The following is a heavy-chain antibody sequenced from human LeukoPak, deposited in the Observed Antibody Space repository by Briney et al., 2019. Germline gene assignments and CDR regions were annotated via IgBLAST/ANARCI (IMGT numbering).Heavy chain of an antibody. D-gene: IGHD3-10*01. CDR3: ARDSGNYHYDMDV. J-gene: IGHJ6*02. CDR1: GYSFNSHH. CDR2: NFFHDGTT. Sequence: ASVKVSCKTSGYSFNSHHVHWVRQAPGQGLAWMGINFFHDGTTSNTQKFPGRLTMTRDTSTSTVYMELSSLRSEDTAVYYCARDSGNYHYDMDVWGQGTTVIVSS. V-gene: IGHV1-46*02.